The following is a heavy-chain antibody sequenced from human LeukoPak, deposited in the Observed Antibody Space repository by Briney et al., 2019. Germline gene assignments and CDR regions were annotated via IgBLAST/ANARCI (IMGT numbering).Heavy chain of an antibody. J-gene: IGHJ6*03. CDR3: ANGNRCTSPNCLGYYYFYMDV. CDR1: GFTFSSYA. CDR2: FNGSGGTT. V-gene: IGHV3-23*01. D-gene: IGHD2-8*01. Sequence: PGGSLRLSCAASGFTFSSYAMNWVRQAPGRGLEWVSGFNGSGGTTYYADSVKGRFTISRDNSKNTLYLQINSLRAEDTAVYYCANGNRCTSPNCLGYYYFYMDVWGKGTTVTVSS.